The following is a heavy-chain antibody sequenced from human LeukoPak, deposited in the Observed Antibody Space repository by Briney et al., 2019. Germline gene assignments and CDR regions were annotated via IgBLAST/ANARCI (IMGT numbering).Heavy chain of an antibody. V-gene: IGHV3-66*01. Sequence: GGSLRLSCAASGFTVSSDYMSWVRQAPGKGLEWVSVIYSGGSTYYADSVKGRFTISRDNSKNTLYLQMNSLRAEDTAVYYCAKRNYGDYPYWGQGTLVTVSS. CDR3: AKRNYGDYPY. J-gene: IGHJ4*02. CDR2: IYSGGST. D-gene: IGHD4-17*01. CDR1: GFTVSSDY.